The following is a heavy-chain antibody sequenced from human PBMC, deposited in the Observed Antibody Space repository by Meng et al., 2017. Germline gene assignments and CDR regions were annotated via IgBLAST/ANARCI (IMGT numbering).Heavy chain of an antibody. Sequence: ASVKVSCKASGYTFTSYDINWVRQATGQGLEWMGWMNPNSGNTGYAQKFQGRVTITRNTSISTAYMELSSLRSEDTAVYYCATDFWTSPGIAVAGTREPDAFDIWGQGTMVTVSS. V-gene: IGHV1-8*03. J-gene: IGHJ3*02. CDR3: ATDFWTSPGIAVAGTREPDAFDI. CDR2: MNPNSGNT. D-gene: IGHD6-19*01. CDR1: GYTFTSYD.